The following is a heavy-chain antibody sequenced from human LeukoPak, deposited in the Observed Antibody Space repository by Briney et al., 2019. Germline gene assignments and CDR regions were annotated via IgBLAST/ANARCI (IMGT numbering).Heavy chain of an antibody. V-gene: IGHV1-18*01. D-gene: IGHD3-10*01. J-gene: IGHJ3*02. CDR2: ISAYNGNT. CDR1: GYTFTSYG. CDR3: ARDRQLLWLFFNAFDI. Sequence: GASVKVSCKASGYTFTSYGISWVRQAPGQGLEWMGWISAYNGNTNYAQKLQGRVTMTTDTSTSTAYMELRSLRSDDTAVYYCARDRQLLWLFFNAFDIWGQGTMVTVSS.